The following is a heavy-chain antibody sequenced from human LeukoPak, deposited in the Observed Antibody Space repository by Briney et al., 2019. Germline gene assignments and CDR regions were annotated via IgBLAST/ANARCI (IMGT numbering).Heavy chain of an antibody. D-gene: IGHD3-3*01. CDR3: ARRGGTIFGVVIPQRWDYFDY. CDR1: GGSFSGYY. CDR2: INHSGST. J-gene: IGHJ4*02. V-gene: IGHV4-34*01. Sequence: SETLSLTCAVYGGSFSGYYWGWIRQPPGKGLEWIGEINHSGSTNYNPSLKSRVTISVDTSKNQFSLKLSSVTAADTAVYYCARRGGTIFGVVIPQRWDYFDYWGQGTLVTVSS.